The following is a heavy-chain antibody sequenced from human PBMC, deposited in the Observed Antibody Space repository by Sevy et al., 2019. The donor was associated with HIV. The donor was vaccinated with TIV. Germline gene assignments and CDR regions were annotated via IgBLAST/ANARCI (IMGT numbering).Heavy chain of an antibody. CDR2: IDQDGSDK. J-gene: IGHJ3*02. CDR3: ARARGWGNINHSNQILDI. V-gene: IGHV3-7*01. Sequence: GGSLRLSCAASEFIFTGYWMNWVRQAPGKGLEWVANIDQDGSDKRYVDSVRGRFTISRDNANNFLYLQMSSLKADDPAVYYCARARGWGNINHSNQILDIWGHGTKVTVSS. D-gene: IGHD3-16*01. CDR1: EFIFTGYW.